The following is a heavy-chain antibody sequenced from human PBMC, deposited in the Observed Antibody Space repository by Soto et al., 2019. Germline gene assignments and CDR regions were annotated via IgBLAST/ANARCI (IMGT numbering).Heavy chain of an antibody. Sequence: HPGGSLRLSCEASGFSFSSYGMYWVRQAPGKGLEWVAIIWYDATNKYYEDSVKGRFTISRDNSKNTLYLQMNSLRAEDTAMYYCARDTRIYSSGWYNYYGMDVWGQGTTVTVAS. CDR3: ARDTRIYSSGWYNYYGMDV. CDR2: IWYDATNK. D-gene: IGHD6-19*01. CDR1: GFSFSSYG. V-gene: IGHV3-33*07. J-gene: IGHJ6*02.